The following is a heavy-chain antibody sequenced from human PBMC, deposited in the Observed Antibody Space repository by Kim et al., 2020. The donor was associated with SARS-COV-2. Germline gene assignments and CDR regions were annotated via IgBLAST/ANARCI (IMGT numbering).Heavy chain of an antibody. Sequence: GGSLRLSCAASGFTFSSYEMNWVRQAPGKGLEWVSYISSSGSTIYYADSVKGRFTISRDNAKNSLYLQMNSLRAEDTAVYYCASSWGDNVDIVATIFGFDYGMDVWGQGTTVTVSS. D-gene: IGHD5-12*01. CDR2: ISSSGSTI. CDR1: GFTFSSYE. J-gene: IGHJ6*02. CDR3: ASSWGDNVDIVATIFGFDYGMDV. V-gene: IGHV3-48*03.